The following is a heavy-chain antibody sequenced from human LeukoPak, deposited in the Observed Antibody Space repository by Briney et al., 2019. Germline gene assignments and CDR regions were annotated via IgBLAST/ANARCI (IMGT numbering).Heavy chain of an antibody. CDR2: INPNSGGT. D-gene: IGHD4-17*01. V-gene: IGHV1-2*02. Sequence: ASVKVSCKASGYTFTGYYMHWVRQAPGQGLEWMGWINPNSGGTNYAQKFQGRVTMTRDTSISTAYMELSRLRSDDTAVYYCARGLRGYGDYYYYMDVWGKGTTVTVSS. CDR1: GYTFTGYY. CDR3: ARGLRGYGDYYYYMDV. J-gene: IGHJ6*03.